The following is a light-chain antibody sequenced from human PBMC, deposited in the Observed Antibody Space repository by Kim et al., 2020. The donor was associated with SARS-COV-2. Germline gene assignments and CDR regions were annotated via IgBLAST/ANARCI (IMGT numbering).Light chain of an antibody. V-gene: IGLV3-19*01. Sequence: VALGQTVRITCQGDSRRTYYAAWYQQRPGQAPTLVIYGENFRPSGIPDRFSVSRLGNTASLAITGAQAEDEADYYCNSRDTNGNHVFGTGTKVTVL. CDR2: GEN. CDR1: SRRTYY. J-gene: IGLJ1*01. CDR3: NSRDTNGNHV.